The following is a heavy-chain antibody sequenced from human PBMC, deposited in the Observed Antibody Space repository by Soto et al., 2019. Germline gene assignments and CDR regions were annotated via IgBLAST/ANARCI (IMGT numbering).Heavy chain of an antibody. Sequence: SETVSLTCTVSGGSISSYYWSWIRQPPGKGLEWIGYIYYSGSTNYNPSLKSRVTISVDTSKNQFSLKLSSVTAADTAVYYCARIPRERLLEYYFDYRGQGTLVTVSS. CDR1: GGSISSYY. V-gene: IGHV4-59*01. J-gene: IGHJ4*02. CDR2: IYYSGST. D-gene: IGHD2-15*01. CDR3: ARIPRERLLEYYFDY.